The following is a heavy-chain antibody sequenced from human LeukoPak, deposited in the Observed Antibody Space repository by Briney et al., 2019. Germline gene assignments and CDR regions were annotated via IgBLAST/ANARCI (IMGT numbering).Heavy chain of an antibody. Sequence: GASVKVSCKVSGYTLTELSMHWVRQAPGQGLEWMGWINPNSGGTNYAQKSQGRVTMTRDTSISTAYMELSRLRSDDTAVYYCARTAYYDFWSGYPNYYYYGMDVWGQGTTVTVSS. V-gene: IGHV1-2*02. CDR3: ARTAYYDFWSGYPNYYYYGMDV. CDR1: GYTLTELS. J-gene: IGHJ6*02. CDR2: INPNSGGT. D-gene: IGHD3-3*01.